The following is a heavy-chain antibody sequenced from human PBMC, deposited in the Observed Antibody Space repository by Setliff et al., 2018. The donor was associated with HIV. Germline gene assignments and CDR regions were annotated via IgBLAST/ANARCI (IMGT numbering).Heavy chain of an antibody. CDR2: MSYDGNNK. D-gene: IGHD6-13*01. CDR1: GFAFDNYC. Sequence: GESLKISCAASGFAFDNYCMTWVRQAPGKGLEWVAVMSYDGNNKYYADSVKGRFTISRDNSKNTLFLQMNSLRPEDTAVYYCARDCRVGWVFTYGMDVWGQGTLVTVSS. CDR3: ARDCRVGWVFTYGMDV. J-gene: IGHJ6*02. V-gene: IGHV3-30*03.